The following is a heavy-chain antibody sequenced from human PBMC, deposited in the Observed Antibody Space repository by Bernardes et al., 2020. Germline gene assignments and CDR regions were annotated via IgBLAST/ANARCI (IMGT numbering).Heavy chain of an antibody. CDR2: ISAYNGNT. V-gene: IGHV1-18*01. Sequence: ASVKVSCKASGYTFTSYAISWVRQAPGQGLEWMGWISAYNGNTNYAQKLQGRVTMTTDTSTSTAYMELRSLRSDDTAGYYWAREVHPVMVPFDYWGQGTLVTVSS. J-gene: IGHJ4*02. D-gene: IGHD5-18*01. CDR1: GYTFTSYA. CDR3: AREVHPVMVPFDY.